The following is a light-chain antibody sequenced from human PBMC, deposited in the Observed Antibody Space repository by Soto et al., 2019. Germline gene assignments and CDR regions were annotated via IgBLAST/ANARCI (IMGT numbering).Light chain of an antibody. CDR1: SSDVGGYNY. CDR3: SSYTSSSTLVV. J-gene: IGLJ2*01. V-gene: IGLV2-14*01. CDR2: DVS. Sequence: QSALTQPASESGSPGQSITISCTGTSSDVGGYNYVSWYQLHPGKAPKLMIYDVSNRPSGVSNRFSGSKSGNTASLTISGLQAEDEADYYCSSYTSSSTLVVFGGGTKVTVL.